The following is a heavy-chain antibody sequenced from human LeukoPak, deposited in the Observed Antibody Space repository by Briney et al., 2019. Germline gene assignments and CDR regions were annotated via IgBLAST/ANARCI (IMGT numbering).Heavy chain of an antibody. CDR2: IIPIFGTA. Sequence: ASVKVSCKASGGTFSSYAISWVRQAPGQGLEWMGGIIPIFGTANYAQKFQGRVTITADESTSTAYMELSSLRSEDTAVYYCAREGYIYYGSSGQKRFDYWGQGTLVTVSS. J-gene: IGHJ4*02. CDR3: AREGYIYYGSSGQKRFDY. CDR1: GGTFSSYA. V-gene: IGHV1-69*13. D-gene: IGHD3-22*01.